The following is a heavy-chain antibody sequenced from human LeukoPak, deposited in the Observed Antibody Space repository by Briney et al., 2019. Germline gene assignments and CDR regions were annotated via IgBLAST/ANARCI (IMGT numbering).Heavy chain of an antibody. J-gene: IGHJ6*02. V-gene: IGHV3-33*01. D-gene: IGHD6-13*01. CDR3: ARDWDIAAAGSDYYYYGMDV. Sequence: GGSLRLSCAASGFTFGSYGMHWVRQAPGKGLEWVAVIWYDGSNKYYADSVKGRFTISRDNSKNTLYLQMNSLRAEDTAVYYCARDWDIAAAGSDYYYYGMDVWGQGTTVTVSS. CDR1: GFTFGSYG. CDR2: IWYDGSNK.